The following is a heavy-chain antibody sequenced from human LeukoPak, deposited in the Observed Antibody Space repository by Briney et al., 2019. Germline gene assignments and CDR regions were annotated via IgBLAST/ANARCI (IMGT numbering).Heavy chain of an antibody. Sequence: GGSLRLSCAASGFTFSSYGMHWVRQAPGKGLEWVAFIRYDGSNKYYADSVKGRFTISRDNSKNTLYLQMNSLRAEDTAVYYCAKVSRQADCSSTSCHHNGDYWGQGTLVTVSS. J-gene: IGHJ4*02. D-gene: IGHD2-2*01. V-gene: IGHV3-30*02. CDR1: GFTFSSYG. CDR2: IRYDGSNK. CDR3: AKVSRQADCSSTSCHHNGDY.